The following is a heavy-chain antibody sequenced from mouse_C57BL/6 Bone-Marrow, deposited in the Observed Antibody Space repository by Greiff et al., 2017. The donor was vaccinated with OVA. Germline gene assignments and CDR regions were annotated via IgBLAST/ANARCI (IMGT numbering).Heavy chain of an antibody. D-gene: IGHD1-1*01. CDR3: ARGDYGSSYAMDY. J-gene: IGHJ4*01. CDR2: IYPGGGYT. CDR1: GYTFTNYW. Sequence: VQLQQSGAELVRPGTSVKMSCKASGYTFTNYWIGWAKQRPGHGLEWIGDIYPGGGYTNYNEKFKGKATLTADKSSSTAYMQFSSLTSEDSAIYYCARGDYGSSYAMDYWGQGTSVTVSS. V-gene: IGHV1-63*01.